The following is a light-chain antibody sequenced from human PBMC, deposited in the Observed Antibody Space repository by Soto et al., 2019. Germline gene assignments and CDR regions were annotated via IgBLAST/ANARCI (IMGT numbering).Light chain of an antibody. CDR2: GAL. V-gene: IGKV3-20*01. Sequence: VLTQSPGTLSLSPGERATLSCRASQSVTSSYLAWYQQKPGQAPRLLIYGALTWATGIPDRFSGSGSGTEFTLTSSRLQSEDVAVYYCQQNNDWYTFGQGTRLEIK. CDR1: QSVTSSY. CDR3: QQNNDWYT. J-gene: IGKJ2*01.